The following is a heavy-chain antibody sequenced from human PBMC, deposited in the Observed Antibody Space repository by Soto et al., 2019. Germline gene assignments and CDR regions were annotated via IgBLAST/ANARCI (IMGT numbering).Heavy chain of an antibody. J-gene: IGHJ4*02. CDR3: ARPPYPECNNAVCYPLDY. CDR2: INPSGGST. CDR1: GYTFTSYY. V-gene: IGHV1-46*01. Sequence: ASVKVSCKASGYTFTSYYMHWVRQAPGQGLEWMGIINPSGGSTNYAQKLQGRVAMTRDTSTSTVYMELNSLRSEDTAVYYCARPPYPECNNAVCYPLDYWGQGTLVTVAS. D-gene: IGHD2-8*01.